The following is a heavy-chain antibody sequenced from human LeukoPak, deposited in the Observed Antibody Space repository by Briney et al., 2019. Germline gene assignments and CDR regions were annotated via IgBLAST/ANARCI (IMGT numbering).Heavy chain of an antibody. CDR1: GFTLSSYD. CDR3: ARVRRGTSCWIFDY. Sequence: PGGSLRLSXAASGFTLSSYDMNWVGQAPGKGLEWVSSISPSGSYIYYADSVKGRFTISRDSSKNSLYLQMNSLRAEDTAVYYCARVRRGTSCWIFDYWGQGTLVTVSS. J-gene: IGHJ4*02. D-gene: IGHD2-2*01. V-gene: IGHV3-21*01. CDR2: ISPSGSYI.